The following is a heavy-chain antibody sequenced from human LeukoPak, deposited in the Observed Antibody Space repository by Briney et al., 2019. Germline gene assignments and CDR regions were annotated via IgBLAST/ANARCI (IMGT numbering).Heavy chain of an antibody. V-gene: IGHV3-74*01. CDR2: MNSDGSST. Sequence: GGSLRPSCAASGFTFSSYWMHWVRQAPGKGLGWFSRMNSDGSSTSNADSVKGRFTISRDNAKNTLWLQMNSLRAEDTAVYYCARVVVGSPPRAFDIWGQGTMVTVSS. J-gene: IGHJ3*02. CDR3: ARVVVGSPPRAFDI. D-gene: IGHD2-15*01. CDR1: GFTFSSYW.